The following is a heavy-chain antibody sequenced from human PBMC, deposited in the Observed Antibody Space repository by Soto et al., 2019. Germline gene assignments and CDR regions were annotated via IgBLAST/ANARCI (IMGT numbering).Heavy chain of an antibody. D-gene: IGHD1-1*01. CDR3: ASHPLNWSDADS. Sequence: PSETLSLTCSVSGYSISSGFYWDWIRQPPGKGLEWIGSIYYSGSSYSNPSLKSRLSMSVDTSKNQFSLTMKSVTAADTGVYYCASHPLNWSDADSWGQGVLVTVSS. CDR1: GYSISSGFY. J-gene: IGHJ4*02. CDR2: IYYSGSS. V-gene: IGHV4-38-2*02.